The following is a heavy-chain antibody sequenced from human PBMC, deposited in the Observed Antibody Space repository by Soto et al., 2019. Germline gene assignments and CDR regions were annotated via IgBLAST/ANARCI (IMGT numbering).Heavy chain of an antibody. CDR2: IIPIFGTA. J-gene: IGHJ4*02. CDR1: GGTFSSYA. CDR3: ACWEGDFWSPGY. V-gene: IGHV1-69*13. D-gene: IGHD3-3*01. Sequence: ASVKVSCKASGGTFSSYAISWVRQAPGQGLEWMGGIIPIFGTANYAQKFQGRVTITVDESTSTAYMELRSLRSYDTAVYYCACWEGDFWSPGYWGRGTLVTVSS.